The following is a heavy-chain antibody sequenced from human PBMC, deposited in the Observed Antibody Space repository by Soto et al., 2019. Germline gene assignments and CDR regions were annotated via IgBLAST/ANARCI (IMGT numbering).Heavy chain of an antibody. J-gene: IGHJ5*02. D-gene: IGHD6-13*01. V-gene: IGHV4-59*01. CDR1: GGSISSYY. Sequence: SETLSLTCTVSGGSISSYYWSWLRQPPGKGLEWIGYIYYSGSTNYNPSLKSRVTISVDTSKNQFSLKLSSVTAADTAVYYCARYSFIAAAGTGWFDPWGQGTLVTVSS. CDR3: ARYSFIAAAGTGWFDP. CDR2: IYYSGST.